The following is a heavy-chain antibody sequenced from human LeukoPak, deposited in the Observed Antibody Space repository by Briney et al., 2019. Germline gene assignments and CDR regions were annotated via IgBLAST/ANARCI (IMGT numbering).Heavy chain of an antibody. J-gene: IGHJ4*02. CDR3: AKCRAKYDFWSGYLNSPFDY. Sequence: PGASLRLSCAASGFTFSSYAMSWVRQAPGKGLEWVSAISGSGGSTYYADSGKGRFTISRDNSKNTLYLRMNSLRAEDTAVYYCAKCRAKYDFWSGYLNSPFDYWGQGTLVTVSS. CDR2: ISGSGGST. CDR1: GFTFSSYA. D-gene: IGHD3-3*01. V-gene: IGHV3-23*01.